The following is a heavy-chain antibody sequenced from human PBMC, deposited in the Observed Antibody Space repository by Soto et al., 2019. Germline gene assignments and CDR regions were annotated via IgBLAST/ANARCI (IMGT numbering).Heavy chain of an antibody. CDR1: GGSISSYY. V-gene: IGHV4-59*01. D-gene: IGHD3-10*01. CDR3: ARQYYYDSGSIVPFDY. CDR2: IYYSGST. Sequence: SETLSLTCTVSGGSISSYYWSWIRQSPGKGLEWIGYIYYSGSTNYNPSLKSRVTISVDTSKNQFSLKLSSVTAADTAVYYCARQYYYDSGSIVPFDYWGQGTLVTVSS. J-gene: IGHJ4*02.